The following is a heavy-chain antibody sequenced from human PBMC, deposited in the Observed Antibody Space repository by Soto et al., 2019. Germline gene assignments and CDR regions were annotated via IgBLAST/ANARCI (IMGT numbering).Heavy chain of an antibody. D-gene: IGHD6-19*01. J-gene: IGHJ5*02. CDR1: GFTFSSYA. V-gene: IGHV3-23*01. Sequence: GESLKISCAASGFTFSSYAMSWVRQAPGKGLEWVSAISGSGGSTYYADSVKGRFTISRDNSKNTLYLQMNSLRAEDTAVYYCAKALGTKWTKTYSSGWSKAWFDPWGQGTLVTVSS. CDR3: AKALGTKWTKTYSSGWSKAWFDP. CDR2: ISGSGGST.